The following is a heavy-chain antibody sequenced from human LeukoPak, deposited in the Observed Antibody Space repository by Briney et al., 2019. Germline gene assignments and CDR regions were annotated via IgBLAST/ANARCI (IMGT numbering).Heavy chain of an antibody. J-gene: IGHJ4*02. D-gene: IGHD4-17*01. Sequence: GGSLRLSCAASGFTFSSYGMHWVRQAPGKGLEWVSFIRYDGSNQYYADSVKGRFTISRDNSKNTLYLQMNSLRTEDTAVYYCTRDAHGDYEIVDHWGQGTLVTVSS. CDR1: GFTFSSYG. V-gene: IGHV3-30*02. CDR3: TRDAHGDYEIVDH. CDR2: IRYDGSNQ.